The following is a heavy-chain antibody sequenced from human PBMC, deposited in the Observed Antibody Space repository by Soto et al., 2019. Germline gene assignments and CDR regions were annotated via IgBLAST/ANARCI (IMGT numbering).Heavy chain of an antibody. V-gene: IGHV3-21*01. CDR2: ISSTTNYI. J-gene: IGHJ4*02. Sequence: VGSLRLSCAASGFTFSRYSMNWVRQAPGKGLEWVSSISSTTNYIYYADSMKGRFTVSRDNAKNSVYLEMNSLSAEDTAVYYCARESEDLTSNFDYWGQGTLVTVS. CDR3: ARESEDLTSNFDY. CDR1: GFTFSRYS.